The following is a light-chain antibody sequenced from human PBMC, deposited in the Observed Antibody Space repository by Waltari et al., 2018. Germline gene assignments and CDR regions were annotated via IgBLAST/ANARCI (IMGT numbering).Light chain of an antibody. CDR1: SSNIGAGYD. CDR2: GNS. J-gene: IGLJ2*01. CDR3: QSYDSSLSGSE. Sequence: QSVLTQPPSVSGAPGQRVTISCTGSSSNIGAGYDVHGYQQLPGTAPKLLIYGNSNRPSGVPDRFSGSKSGTSASLAITGLQAEDEADYYCQSYDSSLSGSEFGGGTKLTVL. V-gene: IGLV1-40*01.